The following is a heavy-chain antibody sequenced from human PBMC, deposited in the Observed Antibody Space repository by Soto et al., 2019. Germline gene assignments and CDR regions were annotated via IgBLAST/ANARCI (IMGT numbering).Heavy chain of an antibody. CDR2: ISSSSENI. D-gene: IGHD2-21*02. CDR3: ARLPKGSVVTG. CDR1: GFSFRDHS. Sequence: GGSLRLSCVGSGFSFRDHSMNWVRQPPGKGLQWISYISSSSENIYYADSVKGRFTVSRDNARNTLFLQMNSLRDDDSAIYYCARLPKGSVVTGWGQGSLVTVSS. V-gene: IGHV3-48*02. J-gene: IGHJ4*01.